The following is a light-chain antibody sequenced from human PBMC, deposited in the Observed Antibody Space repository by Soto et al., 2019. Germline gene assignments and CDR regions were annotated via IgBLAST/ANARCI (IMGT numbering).Light chain of an antibody. Sequence: IHVTHSPFYLSASAGHRFTITFRASQEITSFVAWYQQQPEKAPKLLIFATSRLQTGVPSRFSGSGSGTEFTLTISSLQPEDFATYYCQQVHSFPLTFGPGTKVD. CDR3: QQVHSFPLT. V-gene: IGKV1-9*01. CDR1: QEITSF. CDR2: ATS. J-gene: IGKJ3*01.